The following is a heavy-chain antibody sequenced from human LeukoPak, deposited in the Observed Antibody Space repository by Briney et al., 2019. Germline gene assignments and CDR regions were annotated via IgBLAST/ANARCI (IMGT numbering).Heavy chain of an antibody. D-gene: IGHD2-15*01. CDR3: AREDVVNTDAFDI. CDR2: IIPIFGTA. Sequence: SVKASCKASGGTFSSYAISWVRQARGQGLEWMGRIIPIFGTANYAQKFHGRVTITTDESTSTAYMELSSLRSEDTAVYYCAREDVVNTDAFDIWGQGTMVTVSS. CDR1: GGTFSSYA. J-gene: IGHJ3*02. V-gene: IGHV1-69*05.